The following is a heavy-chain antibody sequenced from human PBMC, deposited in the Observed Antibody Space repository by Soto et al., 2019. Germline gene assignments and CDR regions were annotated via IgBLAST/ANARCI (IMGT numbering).Heavy chain of an antibody. D-gene: IGHD4-17*01. CDR2: MNPNSGNT. CDR3: ARGEATSVTTDY. CDR1: GYTFTSYD. V-gene: IGHV1-8*01. J-gene: IGHJ4*02. Sequence: ASVKVSYKASGYTFTSYDINWVRQATGQGLEWMGWMNPNSGNTGYAQKFQGRVTMTRNTSISTAYMELSSLRSEDTAVYYCARGEATSVTTDYWGQGTLVTVSS.